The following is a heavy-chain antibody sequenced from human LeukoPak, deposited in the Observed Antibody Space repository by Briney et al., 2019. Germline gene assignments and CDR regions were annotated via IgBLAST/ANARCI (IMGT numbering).Heavy chain of an antibody. CDR3: AKDWAVATYLYYHMDV. V-gene: IGHV3-30*18. CDR1: GFTFSSYG. CDR2: ISYDGSNK. D-gene: IGHD6-19*01. Sequence: QPGGSLRLSCAASGFTFSSYGMHWVRQAPGKGLEWVAVISYDGSNKYYADSVKGRFTISRDNSKNTLFLQMNSLRAEDTALYYCAKDWAVATYLYYHMDVWGQGTTVTVS. J-gene: IGHJ6*03.